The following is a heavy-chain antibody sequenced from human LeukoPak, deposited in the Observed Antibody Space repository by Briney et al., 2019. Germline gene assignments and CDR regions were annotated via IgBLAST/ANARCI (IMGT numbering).Heavy chain of an antibody. CDR3: ARQTGSGLFILP. J-gene: IGHJ4*02. D-gene: IGHD3/OR15-3a*01. V-gene: IGHV4-38-2*02. CDR1: GYSISSGYS. CDR2: IYHSGST. Sequence: SETLSLTCTVSGYSISSGYSWGWIRQPPGKGLEWIGSIYHSGSTYYTASLKSQVSISLDTSKNPYSLTLTSGTAADTAVYYCARQTGSGLFILPGGQGTLVTVSS.